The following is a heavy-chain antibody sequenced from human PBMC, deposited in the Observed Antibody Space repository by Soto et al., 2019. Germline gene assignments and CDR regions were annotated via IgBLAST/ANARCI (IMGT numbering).Heavy chain of an antibody. Sequence: GGSLRLSCAASGFTFSSYAMHWVRQAPGKGLEWVAVISYDGSNKYYADSVKGRFTISRDNSKNTLHLQMNSLRAEDTAVYYCARDMGLYGMDVWGQGTTVTVSS. CDR2: ISYDGSNK. V-gene: IGHV3-30-3*01. CDR3: ARDMGLYGMDV. CDR1: GFTFSSYA. J-gene: IGHJ6*02. D-gene: IGHD3-10*01.